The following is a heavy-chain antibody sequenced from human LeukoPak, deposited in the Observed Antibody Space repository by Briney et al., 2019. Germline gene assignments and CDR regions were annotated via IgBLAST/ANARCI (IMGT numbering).Heavy chain of an antibody. CDR2: SYYSGST. Sequence: SETLSLTCNVSGGSIRSYYWTWIRQPPGKGLEWIGYSYYSGSTNYNPSLKSRVTISVDTSKNQFSLKLTSVTAADTAVYYCARVRAGTWELTPRYYFDYWGQGTLVTVSS. J-gene: IGHJ4*02. D-gene: IGHD1-26*01. CDR3: ARVRAGTWELTPRYYFDY. CDR1: GGSIRSYY. V-gene: IGHV4-59*01.